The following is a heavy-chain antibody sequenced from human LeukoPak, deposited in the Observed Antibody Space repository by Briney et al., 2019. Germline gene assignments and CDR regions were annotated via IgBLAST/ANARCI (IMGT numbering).Heavy chain of an antibody. CDR1: GFIFSSYG. CDR2: ISSDESEE. Sequence: PGSSLRLSCAASGFIFSSYGMHWVRQAPGKGLEWVAGISSDESEEFYVGSVKGRFITSRDSSKSMLYLRMNSLRIEDAAVYYCAKGGVSSAYHPVDYWGQGTLVTVSP. J-gene: IGHJ4*02. V-gene: IGHV3-30*18. D-gene: IGHD3-22*01. CDR3: AKGGVSSAYHPVDY.